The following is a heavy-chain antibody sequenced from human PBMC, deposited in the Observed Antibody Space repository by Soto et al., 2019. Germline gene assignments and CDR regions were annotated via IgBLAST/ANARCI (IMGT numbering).Heavy chain of an antibody. J-gene: IGHJ4*02. D-gene: IGHD4-17*01. V-gene: IGHV1-69*01. Sequence: QVQLVQSGTEVKKTGSSVKVSCKASGGTFSTFGISWVRQAPGQGLEWMGGIIPFFGTARYSQKFEDRITITADESTNTVYKDLRSLTSEETAIYYCAKSAPMDAGDKYYCHFWGQGALVTVSS. CDR2: IIPFFGTA. CDR3: AKSAPMDAGDKYYCHF. CDR1: GGTFSTFG.